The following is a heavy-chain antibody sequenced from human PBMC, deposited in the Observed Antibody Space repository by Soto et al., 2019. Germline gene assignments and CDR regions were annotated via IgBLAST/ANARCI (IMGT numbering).Heavy chain of an antibody. CDR3: VRVFGRIDY. V-gene: IGHV1-8*01. J-gene: IGHJ4*02. CDR1: GYTFTTYD. Sequence: QVQLVQSGAEVKKPGASVKVSCKASGYTFTTYDINWVRQATGQRLEWVGWMNPKSGYTGFAQNFQGRLSMTRDTSISTASMELSSLRSEDTAVYYCVRVFGRIDYWGQGTLVTVSS. D-gene: IGHD3-10*02. CDR2: MNPKSGYT.